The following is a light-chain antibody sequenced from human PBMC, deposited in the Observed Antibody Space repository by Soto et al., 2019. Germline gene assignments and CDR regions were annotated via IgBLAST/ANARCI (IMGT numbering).Light chain of an antibody. CDR2: RDS. J-gene: IGLJ2*01. CDR1: NIGSKN. V-gene: IGLV3-9*01. CDR3: QVWDSSPPVV. Sequence: SYELTQPLSELVALGQTARITCGGNNIGSKNVHWYQQKPGQAPVLVIYRDSNRPSGIPERFSGSNSGNTATLTISRAQAGDEADYYCQVWDSSPPVVFGGAT.